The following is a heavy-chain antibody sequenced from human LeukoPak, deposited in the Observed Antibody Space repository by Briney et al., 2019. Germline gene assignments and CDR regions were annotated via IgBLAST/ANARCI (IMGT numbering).Heavy chain of an antibody. CDR1: GFTFDDYA. J-gene: IGHJ3*02. CDR3: AKDMGYYDYVWGSSTGKYAFDI. Sequence: GGSLRLSCAASGFTFDDYAMHWVRQAPGKGLEWVSGISWNSGSIGYADSVKGRFTISRDNAKNSLYLQMNSLRAEDTALYYCAKDMGYYDYVWGSSTGKYAFDIWGQGTMVTASS. D-gene: IGHD3-16*01. CDR2: ISWNSGSI. V-gene: IGHV3-9*01.